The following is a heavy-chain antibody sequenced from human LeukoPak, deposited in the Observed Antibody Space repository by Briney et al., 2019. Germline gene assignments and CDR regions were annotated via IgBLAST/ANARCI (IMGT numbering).Heavy chain of an antibody. V-gene: IGHV3-53*01. Sequence: PGGSLRPSCAASGFTVSSNYMSWVRQAPGKGLEWVSVIYSGGSTYYADSVKGRFTISRDNSKNTLYLQMNSLRAEDTAVYYCARSDSSDWPDYWGQGTLVTVSS. D-gene: IGHD6-19*01. CDR1: GFTVSSNY. CDR3: ARSDSSDWPDY. CDR2: IYSGGST. J-gene: IGHJ4*02.